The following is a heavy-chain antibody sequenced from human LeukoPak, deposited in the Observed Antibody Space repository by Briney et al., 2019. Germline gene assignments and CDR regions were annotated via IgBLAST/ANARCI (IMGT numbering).Heavy chain of an antibody. V-gene: IGHV1-2*04. CDR1: GYTFTSYD. CDR3: AKSGAVAGPSEAFDI. J-gene: IGHJ3*02. CDR2: INPNSGGT. D-gene: IGHD6-19*01. Sequence: ASVKVSCKASGYTFTSYDINWVRQAPGQGLEWMGWINPNSGGTNYAQKFQGWVTMTRDTSISTAYMELSRLRSDDTAVYYCAKSGAVAGPSEAFDIWGQGTMVTVSS.